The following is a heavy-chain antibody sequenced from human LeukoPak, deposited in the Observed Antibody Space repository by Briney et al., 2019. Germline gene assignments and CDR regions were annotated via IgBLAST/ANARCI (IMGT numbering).Heavy chain of an antibody. V-gene: IGHV3-7*01. Sequence: GGSLRLSCAASGFTFSSNWMNWVRQAPGKGLEWVANIKQDGSEKYYVDSVKGRFTISRDNAKNSVYLQMNSLRAEDTAVYYCARDSGWGNDYWGQGTLVTVSS. CDR1: GFTFSSNW. CDR3: ARDSGWGNDY. J-gene: IGHJ4*02. CDR2: IKQDGSEK. D-gene: IGHD6-19*01.